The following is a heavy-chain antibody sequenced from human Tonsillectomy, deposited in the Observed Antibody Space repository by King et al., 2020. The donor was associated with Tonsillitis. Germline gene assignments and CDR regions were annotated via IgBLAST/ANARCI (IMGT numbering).Heavy chain of an antibody. J-gene: IGHJ4*02. CDR3: ANYWGTVTTPWDY. CDR2: ISGDGDST. D-gene: IGHD4-17*01. CDR1: GFTFRSYA. V-gene: IGHV3-23*04. Sequence: VQLVESGGGLVQPGGSLRLSCAASGFTFRSYAMTWVRQAPGKGLEWVSAISGDGDSTYYADSVKGRFTISRDNSKNTLYLPMNSLRAEDTAVYYCANYWGTVTTPWDYWGQGTLVTVSS.